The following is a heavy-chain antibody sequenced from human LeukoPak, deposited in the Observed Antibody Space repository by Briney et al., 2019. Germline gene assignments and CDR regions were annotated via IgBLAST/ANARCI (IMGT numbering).Heavy chain of an antibody. V-gene: IGHV3-23*01. CDR3: ARDLREVVPAAMIAY. Sequence: GGSLRLSCAASGFTFSSYAMSWVRQAPGKGLEWVSAISGSGGSTYYADSVKGRFTISRDNSKNTLYLQMNSLRAEDTAVYYCARDLREVVPAAMIAYWGQGTLVTVSS. D-gene: IGHD2-2*01. CDR2: ISGSGGST. CDR1: GFTFSSYA. J-gene: IGHJ4*02.